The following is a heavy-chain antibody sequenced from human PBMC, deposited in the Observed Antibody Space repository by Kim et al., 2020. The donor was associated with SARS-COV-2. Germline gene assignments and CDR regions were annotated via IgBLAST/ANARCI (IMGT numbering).Heavy chain of an antibody. CDR3: ARDSHILTGYPYYYYDMDV. J-gene: IGHJ6*02. CDR2: ISYDGSNK. Sequence: GGSLRLSCAASGFTFSSYSMSWVRQAPGKGLEWVVVISYDGSNKFYADSVKGRFTISRDNSKNTLYLQMNSLRTEDTAVYYCARDSHILTGYPYYYYDMDVWGQGTTVTVSS. CDR1: GFTFSSYS. D-gene: IGHD3-9*01. V-gene: IGHV3-30*04.